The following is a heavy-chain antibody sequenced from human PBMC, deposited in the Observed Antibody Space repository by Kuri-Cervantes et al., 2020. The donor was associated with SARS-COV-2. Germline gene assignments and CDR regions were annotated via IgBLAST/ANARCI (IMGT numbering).Heavy chain of an antibody. V-gene: IGHV1-69*10. CDR3: ARVAGSYYYYYGMDV. Sequence: SVKVSCKASGGTFSSYAISWVRQAPGQGLEWMGGIIPILGIANYAQKFQGRVTMTRDTSTSTVYMELSSLRSEDTAVYYCARVAGSYYYYYGMDVWGQGTTVTVSS. CDR2: IIPILGIA. J-gene: IGHJ6*02. D-gene: IGHD2-15*01. CDR1: GGTFSSYA.